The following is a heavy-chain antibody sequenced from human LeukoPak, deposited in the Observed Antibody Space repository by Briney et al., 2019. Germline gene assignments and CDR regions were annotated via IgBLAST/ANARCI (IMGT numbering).Heavy chain of an antibody. V-gene: IGHV4-59*01. CDR2: MYNRGST. CDR3: ARAEKAVTGTLDS. Sequence: SETLSLTCTVSGDSISNFYWSWIRQSPGEELEWIGYMYNRGSTIYNPSLKSRVTTSTDTSKNQFSLRLTSVTAADTAVYYCARAEKAVTGTLDSWGQGTLITVSS. CDR1: GDSISNFY. D-gene: IGHD6-19*01. J-gene: IGHJ4*02.